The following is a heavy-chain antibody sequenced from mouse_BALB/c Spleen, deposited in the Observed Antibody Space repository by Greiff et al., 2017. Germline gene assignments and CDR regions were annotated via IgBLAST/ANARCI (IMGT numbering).Heavy chain of an antibody. CDR2: IYPGNGDT. Sequence: QVQLKQPGAELVKPGASVKMSCKASGYTFTSYNMHWVKQTPGQGLEWIGAIYPGNGDTSYNQKFKGKATLTADKSSSTAYMQLSSLTSEDSAVYYCARDYYGGFDYWGQGTTLTVSS. V-gene: IGHV1-12*01. D-gene: IGHD1-1*02. CDR1: GYTFTSYN. CDR3: ARDYYGGFDY. J-gene: IGHJ2*01.